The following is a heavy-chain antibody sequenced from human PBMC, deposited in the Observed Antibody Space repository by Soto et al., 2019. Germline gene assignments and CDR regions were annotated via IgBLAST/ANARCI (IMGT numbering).Heavy chain of an antibody. CDR3: ARDSRGYYFDY. D-gene: IGHD3-10*01. Sequence: QVQLVESGGGVVQPGRSLRLSCAASGFTFSSYAMHWVRQAPGKGLEWVAVISYDGSNKYYADSVKGPFTISRDNSKNTLYLQMNSLRDEDTAVYYCARDSRGYYFDYWGQGTLVTVSS. V-gene: IGHV3-30-3*01. CDR1: GFTFSSYA. J-gene: IGHJ4*02. CDR2: ISYDGSNK.